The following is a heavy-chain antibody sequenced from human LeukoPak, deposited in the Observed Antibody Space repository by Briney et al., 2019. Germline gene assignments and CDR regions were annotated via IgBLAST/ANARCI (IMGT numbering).Heavy chain of an antibody. CDR3: ARGLGKSYAFDI. CDR2: IKQDGSEK. CDR1: GSTFSSYW. J-gene: IGHJ3*02. V-gene: IGHV3-7*01. D-gene: IGHD3-16*01. Sequence: GGSLRLSCAASGSTFSSYWMSWVRQAPGKGLEWVANIKQDGSEKYYVDSVKGRFTISRDNAKNSLYLQMNSLRAEDTAVYYCARGLGKSYAFDIWGQGTMVTVSS.